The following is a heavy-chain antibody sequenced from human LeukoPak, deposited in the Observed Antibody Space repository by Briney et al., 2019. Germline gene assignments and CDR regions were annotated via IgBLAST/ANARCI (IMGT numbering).Heavy chain of an antibody. D-gene: IGHD4/OR15-4a*01. CDR1: GGSISSGGYY. Sequence: PSETLSLTCTVSGGSISSGGYYWSWVRQHPGKGLEWIGYIYYSGSTYYNPSLKSRVTISVDTSKNQFSLKLSSVTAADTAVYYCAREWVLTPWFDPWGQGTLVTVSS. CDR2: IYYSGST. CDR3: AREWVLTPWFDP. V-gene: IGHV4-31*03. J-gene: IGHJ5*02.